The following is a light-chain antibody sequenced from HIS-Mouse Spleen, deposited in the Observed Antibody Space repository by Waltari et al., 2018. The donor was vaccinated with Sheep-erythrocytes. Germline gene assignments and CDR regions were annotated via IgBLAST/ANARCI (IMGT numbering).Light chain of an antibody. CDR1: QGIRND. CDR2: AAS. J-gene: IGKJ4*01. Sequence: AIQMTQSPSSLSASVGDRVTITCRASQGIRNDLGWYQQKPGKAPKPLIYAASSLQSGVPSRFSGSGSGTDFTLTISSLQPEDIATYYCQQYDNLPLTFGGGTKVEIK. V-gene: IGKV1-6*01. CDR3: QQYDNLPLT.